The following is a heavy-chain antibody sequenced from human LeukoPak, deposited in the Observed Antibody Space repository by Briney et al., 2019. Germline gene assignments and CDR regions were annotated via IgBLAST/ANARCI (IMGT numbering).Heavy chain of an antibody. Sequence: PGGSLKLSCAASGFTFSGSAMHWVRQASGKGLEWVGRIRSKANSYATAYAASVKGRFTISRDDSKNTAYLQMNSLKTEDTAVYYCTRLSDGMYYDFWSGLNWFDPWGQGTLITVSS. V-gene: IGHV3-73*01. D-gene: IGHD3-3*01. J-gene: IGHJ5*02. CDR1: GFTFSGSA. CDR2: IRSKANSYAT. CDR3: TRLSDGMYYDFWSGLNWFDP.